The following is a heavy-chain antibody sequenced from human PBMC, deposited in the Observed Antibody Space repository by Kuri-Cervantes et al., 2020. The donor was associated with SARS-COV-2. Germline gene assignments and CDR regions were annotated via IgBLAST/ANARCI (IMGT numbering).Heavy chain of an antibody. CDR3: ARAGFDY. J-gene: IGHJ4*02. CDR2: ISVNSGKT. V-gene: IGHV1-18*04. Sequence: ASVKVSCKTSGYTFDMYGINWVRQAPGQGLEWMGWISVNSGKTNYTEKMQGRVTLTTDTSTSTAYLDLRSLRSDDTAIYYCARAGFDYWGQGTLVTVSS. CDR1: GYTFDMYG. D-gene: IGHD1-14*01.